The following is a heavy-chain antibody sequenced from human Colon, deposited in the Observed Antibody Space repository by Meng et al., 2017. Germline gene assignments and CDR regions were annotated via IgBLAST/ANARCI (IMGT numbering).Heavy chain of an antibody. J-gene: IGHJ4*02. CDR2: VDYSGST. D-gene: IGHD1-26*01. CDR1: GASVSSGNHY. V-gene: IGHV4-61*01. CDR3: AGGPWEFDY. Sequence: QVRPRESGPGLLRPSETLSLPCTFSGASVSSGNHYWIWLRQPPGKGLEYIAYVDYSGSTHYNPSLKSRVTMSVDTSKKQLSLKLSSVTAADTAVYYCAGGPWEFDYWGQGTLVTVSS.